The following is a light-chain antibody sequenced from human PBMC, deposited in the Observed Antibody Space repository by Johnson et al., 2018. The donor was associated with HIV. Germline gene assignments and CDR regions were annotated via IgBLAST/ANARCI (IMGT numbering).Light chain of an antibody. J-gene: IGLJ1*01. CDR2: DNN. CDR3: GTWDSSLSAGF. V-gene: IGLV1-51*01. Sequence: QSVLTQPPSVSAAPGQKVTISCSGSSSNIGNNYVSWYQQLPGTAPKLLIYDNNKRPSGIPDRFSGSKSGTSATLGITGLQTGDEADYYCGTWDSSLSAGFFGTGNKVTVL. CDR1: SSNIGNNY.